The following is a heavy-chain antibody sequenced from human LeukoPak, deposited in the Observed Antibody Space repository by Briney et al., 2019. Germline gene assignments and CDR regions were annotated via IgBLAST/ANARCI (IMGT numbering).Heavy chain of an antibody. D-gene: IGHD3-22*01. V-gene: IGHV3-23*01. CDR3: AKGLSAGGYSGADY. CDR2: ISGTGGST. CDR1: RFMLNNYA. Sequence: GGSLRLSCAASRFMLNNYAMTWIRQAPGKGLEWVSTISGTGGSTYYADSVKGRFTISRDNFKNTLSLQMNSLRVEDTAIYYCAKGLSAGGYSGADYWGQGILVTVSS. J-gene: IGHJ4*02.